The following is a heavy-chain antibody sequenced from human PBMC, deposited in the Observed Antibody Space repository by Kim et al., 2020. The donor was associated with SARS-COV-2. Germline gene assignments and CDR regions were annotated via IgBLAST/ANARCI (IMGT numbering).Heavy chain of an antibody. CDR2: ISYDGSNK. V-gene: IGHV3-30*03. D-gene: IGHD3-22*01. Sequence: GGSLRLSCAASGFTFSSYGMHWVRQAPGKGLEWVAVISYDGSNKYYADSVKGRFTISRDNSKNTLYLQMNSLRAEDTAVYYCALIGEGWGQGTMVTVSS. CDR1: GFTFSSYG. CDR3: ALIGEG. J-gene: IGHJ3*01.